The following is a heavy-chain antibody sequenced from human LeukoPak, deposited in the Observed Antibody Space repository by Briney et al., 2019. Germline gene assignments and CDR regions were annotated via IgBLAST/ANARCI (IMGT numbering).Heavy chain of an antibody. D-gene: IGHD2-21*01. Sequence: ASVKVSCKASGYSFTDYYMHWVRQAPGQGLEWMGWINLNSGDIKSAQKFQGRVTMTRDASITTVYMEVSWLTSDDTAIYYCARADRLHGGPYLIGPWGQGTLVTVSS. CDR2: INLNSGDI. CDR3: ARADRLHGGPYLIGP. J-gene: IGHJ5*02. V-gene: IGHV1-2*02. CDR1: GYSFTDYY.